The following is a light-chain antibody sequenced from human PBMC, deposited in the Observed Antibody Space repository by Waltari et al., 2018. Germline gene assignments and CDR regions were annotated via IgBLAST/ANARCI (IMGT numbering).Light chain of an antibody. Sequence: QSALTQPASVSGYPGQSITISCTGTSSDVGLYNYVSWYQQHPGIVPKLMIFDVTNRPSGVSSRFSGSKSGNTASLTISGLQTEDEADYYCSSYTISSTWVFGGGTKLTVL. J-gene: IGLJ3*02. V-gene: IGLV2-14*03. CDR3: SSYTISSTWV. CDR2: DVT. CDR1: SSDVGLYNY.